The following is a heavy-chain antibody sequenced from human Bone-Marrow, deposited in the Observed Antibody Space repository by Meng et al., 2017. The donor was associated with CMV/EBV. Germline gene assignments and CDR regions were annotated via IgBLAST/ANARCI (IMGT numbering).Heavy chain of an antibody. CDR3: ARHELGATGLSGFDP. CDR1: GGSFSGYY. V-gene: IGHV4-34*01. Sequence: GSLRLSCAVYGGSFSGYYWSWIRQPPGKGLEWIGSIYHSGSTYYNPSLKSRVTISVDTSKNQFSLKLSSVTAADTAVYYCARHELGATGLSGFDPWGQGTLVTVSS. J-gene: IGHJ5*02. CDR2: IYHSGST. D-gene: IGHD1-26*01.